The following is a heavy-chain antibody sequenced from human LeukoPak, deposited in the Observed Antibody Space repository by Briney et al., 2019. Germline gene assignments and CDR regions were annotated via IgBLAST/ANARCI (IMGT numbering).Heavy chain of an antibody. CDR2: INHSGST. CDR3: AREKVVCSGGSCYSTGNRHPYNWFDP. Sequence: PSETLSLTCAVYGGSFSGYYWSWIRQPPGKGLERIGEINHSGSTNYNPSLKSRVTISVDTSKNQFSLKLSSVTAADTAVYYCAREKVVCSGGSCYSTGNRHPYNWFDPWGQGTLVTVSS. V-gene: IGHV4-34*01. J-gene: IGHJ5*02. CDR1: GGSFSGYY. D-gene: IGHD2-15*01.